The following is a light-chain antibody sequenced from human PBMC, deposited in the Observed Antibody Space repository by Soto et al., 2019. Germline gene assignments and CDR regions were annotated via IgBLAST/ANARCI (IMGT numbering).Light chain of an antibody. Sequence: EIVLTQSTANKTLSPGESATLSCRATRSVSSYLAWYQQKPGQAPRLLIYDASSRPTVIPARFSGSGSGTDFTLTISSLEPEDFALYYCQQRSNWPITFGQGTRLEIK. V-gene: IGKV3-11*01. CDR3: QQRSNWPIT. J-gene: IGKJ5*01. CDR1: RSVSSY. CDR2: DAS.